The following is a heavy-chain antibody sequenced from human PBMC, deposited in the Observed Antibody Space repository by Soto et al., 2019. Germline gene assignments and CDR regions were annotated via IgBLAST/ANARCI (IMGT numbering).Heavy chain of an antibody. Sequence: EVQVVESGGGLVKPGGSLRLSCAASGFGFTNSWMNWVRQAPGKGLEWVGRIKSKNDGGTTVYAAPVQGRFTISRDDSKTTIYLQMNSLKTEDTAVYYCTSAGQYCTSTTCKAYWGQGTPVTVSS. CDR3: TSAGQYCTSTTCKAY. CDR1: GFGFTNSW. D-gene: IGHD2-2*01. CDR2: IKSKNDGGTT. J-gene: IGHJ4*02. V-gene: IGHV3-15*07.